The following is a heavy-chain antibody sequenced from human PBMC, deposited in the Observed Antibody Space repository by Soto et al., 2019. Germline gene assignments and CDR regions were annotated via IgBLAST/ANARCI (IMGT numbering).Heavy chain of an antibody. V-gene: IGHV1-69*01. J-gene: IGHJ6*02. CDR2: IIPVLGTP. D-gene: IGHD6-13*01. CDR3: ASSAGLDPLLIYCGLNV. Sequence: QVLLVQSSAEVKKPGSSVKVSCKASGGTFTSTAFSWVRQAPGQGLEWMGGIIPVLGTPNYAHKFQARLTVTADASTNTVPMDLSSLRSDDTAVYYCASSAGLDPLLIYCGLNVWGQGTTVTV. CDR1: GGTFTSTA.